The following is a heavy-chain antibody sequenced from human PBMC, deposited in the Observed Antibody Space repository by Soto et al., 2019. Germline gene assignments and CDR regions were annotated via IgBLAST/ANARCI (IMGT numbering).Heavy chain of an antibody. CDR3: ARDRPYFQH. CDR2: ISYDGSNK. Sequence: QVQLVESGGGVVQPGRSPRLSCAASGFTFSSYAMHWVRQAPGKGLEWVAVISYDGSNKYYADSVKGRFTISRDNSKNTLYLQMNSLRAEDAAVYYCARDRPYFQHWGQGTLVTVSS. J-gene: IGHJ1*01. V-gene: IGHV3-30-3*01. CDR1: GFTFSSYA.